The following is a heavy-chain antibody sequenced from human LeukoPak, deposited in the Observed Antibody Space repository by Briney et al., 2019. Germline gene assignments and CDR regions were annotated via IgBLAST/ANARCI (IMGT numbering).Heavy chain of an antibody. CDR1: GFTFSNAW. Sequence: GGSLRLSCAASGFTFSNAWMSWVRQAPGKGREWGGRIKSKTDGGTTDYAAPVNGRFTISRDDSKNTLYLQMNSLKTEDTAVYYCTTEAYYDILTGYYDEGYFDYWGQGTLVTVSS. J-gene: IGHJ4*02. V-gene: IGHV3-15*01. CDR2: IKSKTDGGTT. D-gene: IGHD3-9*01. CDR3: TTEAYYDILTGYYDEGYFDY.